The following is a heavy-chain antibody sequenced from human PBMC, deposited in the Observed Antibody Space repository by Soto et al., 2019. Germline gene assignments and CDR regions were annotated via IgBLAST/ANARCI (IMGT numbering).Heavy chain of an antibody. Sequence: SLLLSWASSVFTFNDHAMHWVRQTPAMGLEWVAGITWNSASTAYADSVEGRFTISRDNSNNSLYLQMNSLRSEDTALYFCAKTKGRYSTPSFDYWGQGTLVTVSS. CDR1: VFTFNDHA. CDR2: ITWNSAST. D-gene: IGHD1-20*01. J-gene: IGHJ4*02. V-gene: IGHV3-9*01. CDR3: AKTKGRYSTPSFDY.